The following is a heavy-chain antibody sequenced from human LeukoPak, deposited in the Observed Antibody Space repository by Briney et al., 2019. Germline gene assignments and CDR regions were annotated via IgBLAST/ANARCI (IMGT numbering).Heavy chain of an antibody. V-gene: IGHV4-30-2*01. CDR3: ARLGRLTDYYYYYGMDV. Sequence: SETLSLTCTVSGGSISSGGYYWSWIRQPPGKGLEWIGYIYHSGSTYYNPSLKSRVTISVDRSKNQFSLKLSSVTAADTAVYYCARLGRLTDYYYYYGMDVWGQGTTVTVSS. CDR1: GGSISSGGYY. D-gene: IGHD3-9*01. J-gene: IGHJ6*02. CDR2: IYHSGST.